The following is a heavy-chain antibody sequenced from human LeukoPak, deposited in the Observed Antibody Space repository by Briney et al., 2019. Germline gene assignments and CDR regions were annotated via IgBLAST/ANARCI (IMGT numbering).Heavy chain of an antibody. Sequence: SETLSLTCTVSGGSISSYYWGWIRQPPGKGLEWIGSIYYSGSTYYNPSLKSRVTISVDTSKNQFSLKLSSVTAADTAVYYCARHRGKAYYYDSSGYYNDYWGQGALVTVSS. CDR3: ARHRGKAYYYDSSGYYNDY. V-gene: IGHV4-39*01. CDR2: IYYSGST. J-gene: IGHJ4*02. CDR1: GGSISSYY. D-gene: IGHD3-22*01.